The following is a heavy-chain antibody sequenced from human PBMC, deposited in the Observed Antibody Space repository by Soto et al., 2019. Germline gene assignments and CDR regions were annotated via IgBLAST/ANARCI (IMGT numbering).Heavy chain of an antibody. V-gene: IGHV4-59*01. J-gene: IGHJ4*02. CDR1: GGSISSYY. D-gene: IGHD6-19*01. CDR3: ARGQWLIDY. Sequence: SETLSLTCTVSGGSISSYYWSWIRQPPGKGLEWIGYIYYSGSTNYNPSLKSRVTISVDTSKNQFSLKLSSVTAADTAVYYCARGQWLIDYWGQGTLVTVSS. CDR2: IYYSGST.